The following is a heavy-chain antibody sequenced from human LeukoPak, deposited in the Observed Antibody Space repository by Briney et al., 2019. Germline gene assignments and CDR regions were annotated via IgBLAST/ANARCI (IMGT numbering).Heavy chain of an antibody. V-gene: IGHV3-23*01. J-gene: IGHJ1*01. CDR3: AKVRCIVVVTDSFDF. D-gene: IGHD2-21*02. Sequence: GGSLRLSCAASVFSFSSYTMSWVRQAPEEGLEWVSAISSSGGSTYYADSVKGRFTISRDNSKNTLYMQLNGLRADDTAVYYCAKVRCIVVVTDSFDFWGESTLVPVST. CDR2: ISSSGGST. CDR1: VFSFSSYT.